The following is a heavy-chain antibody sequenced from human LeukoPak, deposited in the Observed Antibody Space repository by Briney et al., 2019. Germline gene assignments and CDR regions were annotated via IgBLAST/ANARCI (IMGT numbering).Heavy chain of an antibody. J-gene: IGHJ6*04. CDR3: AELGITMIGGV. Sequence: GGSLRLSCAASGFTFINYWMHWVRQAPGKGLVWVSSITGNSNYIFYADSLKGRFTISRDNAKNSLYLQMNSLRAEDTAVYYCAELGITMIGGVWGKGTTVTISS. V-gene: IGHV3-21*01. D-gene: IGHD3-10*02. CDR2: ITGNSNYI. CDR1: GFTFINYW.